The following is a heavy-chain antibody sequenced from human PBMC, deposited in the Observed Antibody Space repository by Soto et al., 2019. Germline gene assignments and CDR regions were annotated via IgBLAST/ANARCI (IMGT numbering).Heavy chain of an antibody. CDR1: GGTFSSYA. V-gene: IGHV1-69*13. CDR3: ARWQLGVTTLSNLSYYYYGMDV. Sequence: GASVKVSCKASGGTFSSYAISWVRQAPGQGLEWMGGIIPIFGTANYAQKFQGRVTITADESTSTAYMELSSLRSEDTAVYYCARWQLGVTTLSNLSYYYYGMDVWGQGTTVTVSS. CDR2: IIPIFGTA. D-gene: IGHD4-17*01. J-gene: IGHJ6*02.